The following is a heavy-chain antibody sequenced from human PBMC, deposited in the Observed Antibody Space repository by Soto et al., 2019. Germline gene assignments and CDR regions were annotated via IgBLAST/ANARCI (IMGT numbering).Heavy chain of an antibody. CDR2: IKQGGSEK. D-gene: IGHD6-19*01. J-gene: IGHJ3*01. CDR3: AGGIVVAGAKAFDL. CDR1: GFTFSNYW. V-gene: IGHV3-7*03. Sequence: EMHLVESGGGLAQPGGSLRLSCAASGFTFSNYWMSWVRQAPGKGLEWLANIKQGGSEKNYIDSVKGRFIISRDDAKSSLYLQMNSLRAEDTALYYCAGGIVVAGAKAFDLWGPGTVVTVSS.